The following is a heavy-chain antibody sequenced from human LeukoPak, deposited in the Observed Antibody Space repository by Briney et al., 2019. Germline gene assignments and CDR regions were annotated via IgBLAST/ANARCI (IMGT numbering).Heavy chain of an antibody. J-gene: IGHJ4*02. CDR3: ATRRFDFWSGYSLTFDY. D-gene: IGHD3-3*01. Sequence: SETLSLTCAVYGGSFSGYYWSWIRQPPGKGLEWIGEINHSGSTNYNPSLKSRVTISVDTSKNQFSLKLSSVTAADTAVYYCATRRFDFWSGYSLTFDYWGQGTLVSVSS. CDR2: INHSGST. CDR1: GGSFSGYY. V-gene: IGHV4-34*01.